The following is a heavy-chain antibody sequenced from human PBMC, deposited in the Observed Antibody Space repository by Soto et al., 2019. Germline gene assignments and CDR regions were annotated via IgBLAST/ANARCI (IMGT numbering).Heavy chain of an antibody. CDR3: AKVWGSGWSLDYFDY. V-gene: IGHV3-23*01. J-gene: IGHJ4*02. CDR2: ISGSGGST. D-gene: IGHD6-19*01. CDR1: GFTFSSCA. Sequence: GGSLRLSCAASGFTFSSCAMSWVRQAPGKGLEWVSAISGSGGSTYYADSVKGRFTISRDNSKNTLYLQMNSLRAEDTAVYYCAKVWGSGWSLDYFDYWGQGTLVTVSS.